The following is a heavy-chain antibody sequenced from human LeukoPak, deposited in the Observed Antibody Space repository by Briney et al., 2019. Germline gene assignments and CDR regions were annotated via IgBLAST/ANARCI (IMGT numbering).Heavy chain of an antibody. CDR2: AYYSGST. Sequence: PSETLSLTCTVSGGSISSYYWNWIRQPPGKALEWLGYAYYSGSTNYNPSLKTRLTISVDTSKAQFSLTLSSVTAADTAIYYCASRSGRNYYGMDVWGQGTMVIVSS. J-gene: IGHJ6*02. V-gene: IGHV4-59*01. D-gene: IGHD3-10*01. CDR1: GGSISSYY. CDR3: ASRSGRNYYGMDV.